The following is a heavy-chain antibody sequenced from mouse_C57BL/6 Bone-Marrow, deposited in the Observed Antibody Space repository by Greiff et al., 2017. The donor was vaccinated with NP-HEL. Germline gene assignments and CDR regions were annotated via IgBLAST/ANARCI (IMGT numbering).Heavy chain of an antibody. CDR2: ISDGGSYT. V-gene: IGHV5-4*01. CDR3: ARERSYNGSSLAY. Sequence: EVHLVESGGGLVKPGGSLKLSCAASGFTFSSYAMSWVRQTPEKRLEWVATISDGGSYTYYPDNVKGRFTISRDNAKNKLYLQMSNLKSEDTAMYYSARERSYNGSSLAYWGHGTLVTVSA. CDR1: GFTFSSYA. D-gene: IGHD1-1*01. J-gene: IGHJ3*01.